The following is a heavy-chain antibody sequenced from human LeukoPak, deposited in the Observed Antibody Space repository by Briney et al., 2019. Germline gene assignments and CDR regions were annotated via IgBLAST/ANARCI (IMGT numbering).Heavy chain of an antibody. CDR2: IIPIFGTA. CDR3: ARAWVRALLWFGESSRRSYYFDY. Sequence: SVKVSFKASGGTFSSYAISWVRPAPGQGLEWMGGIIPIFGTANYAQKFQGRVTITTDESTSTAYMELSSLRSEDTAVYYCARAWVRALLWFGESSRRSYYFDYWGQGTLVTVSS. D-gene: IGHD3-10*01. V-gene: IGHV1-69*05. CDR1: GGTFSSYA. J-gene: IGHJ4*02.